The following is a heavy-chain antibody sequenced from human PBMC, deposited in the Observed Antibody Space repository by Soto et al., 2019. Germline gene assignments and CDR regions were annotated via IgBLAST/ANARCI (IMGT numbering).Heavy chain of an antibody. CDR3: AKDDYYDSSGYSY. CDR2: VSGSGGST. Sequence: GGSLRLSCAASGFTFSSYAMSWVRQAPGKGLEWVSAVSGSGGSTYYADSVKGRFTISRDNSKNTLYLQMNSLRAEDTAVYYCAKDDYYDSSGYSYWGQGTLVTVSS. CDR1: GFTFSSYA. J-gene: IGHJ4*02. D-gene: IGHD3-22*01. V-gene: IGHV3-23*01.